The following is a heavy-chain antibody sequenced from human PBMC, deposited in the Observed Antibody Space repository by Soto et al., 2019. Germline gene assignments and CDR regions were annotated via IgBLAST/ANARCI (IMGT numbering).Heavy chain of an antibody. V-gene: IGHV3-23*01. Sequence: DVQLLESGGGLVQPGGSLRLSCEASVSALSSLAMTWVRQAPGKGLEWVSSFADGGSGPDYADSVKGRFTISRDTSTNTFYLQMDNLRGDDTAVYYCSFGGGLLSSGWYKYYFDYWGQGTLVTVSS. J-gene: IGHJ4*02. D-gene: IGHD6-19*01. CDR1: VSALSSLA. CDR3: SFGGGLLSSGWYKYYFDY. CDR2: FADGGSGP.